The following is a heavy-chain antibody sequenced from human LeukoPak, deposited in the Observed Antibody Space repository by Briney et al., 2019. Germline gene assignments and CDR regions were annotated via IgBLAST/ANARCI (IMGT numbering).Heavy chain of an antibody. D-gene: IGHD3-22*01. V-gene: IGHV3-48*03. CDR2: ISSSGSTI. CDR1: GFTFSSYE. CDR3: AREALSYYDSSGCIDY. J-gene: IGHJ4*02. Sequence: TGGSLRLSCAASGFTFSSYEMNWVRQARGKGLEWVSYISSSGSTIYYADSVKGRFTISRDNAKNSLYLQMNSLRAEDTAVYYCAREALSYYDSSGCIDYWGQGTLVTVSS.